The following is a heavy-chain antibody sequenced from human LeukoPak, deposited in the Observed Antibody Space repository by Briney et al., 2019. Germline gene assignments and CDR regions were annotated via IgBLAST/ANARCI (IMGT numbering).Heavy chain of an antibody. CDR2: TYYRSKWYN. CDR3: ARERLSEFDY. D-gene: IGHD3-16*01. CDR1: GESVSSKNGA. V-gene: IGHV6-1*01. Sequence: SQTLSLTCDISGESVSSKNGAWNWIRQSPSRGLEWLGRTYYRSKWYNDYAVSVKSRITINPDTSKNQFSLQLNSVTPEDTAVYYCARERLSEFDYWGQGTLVTVSS. J-gene: IGHJ4*02.